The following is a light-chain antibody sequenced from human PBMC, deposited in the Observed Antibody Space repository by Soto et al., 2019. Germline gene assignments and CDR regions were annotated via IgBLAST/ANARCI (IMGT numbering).Light chain of an antibody. J-gene: IGLJ1*01. Sequence: QSVLAQPASVSGSPGQSITISCTGASSDVGGYDFVSWYQHHPGTPPKLIIYEFTHRPSGVSHRFSSSKSASTASLTISGLQVEDEADYFCGSYSSSTTREVFGTGTKVTVL. V-gene: IGLV2-14*01. CDR1: SSDVGGYDF. CDR3: GSYSSSTTREV. CDR2: EFT.